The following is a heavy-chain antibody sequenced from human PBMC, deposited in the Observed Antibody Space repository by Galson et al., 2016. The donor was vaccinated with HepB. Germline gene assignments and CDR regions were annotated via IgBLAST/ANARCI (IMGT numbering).Heavy chain of an antibody. J-gene: IGHJ6*02. D-gene: IGHD6-19*01. CDR3: ARQPRIAVAGTFYYGMDV. CDR2: IIPVFGTT. Sequence: SVKVSCKASGGTFSNYAISWVRQAPGQGLERMGGIIPVFGTTNYAQTFQGRVTITADEFTSTAYMELSSLRSEDTAVYYCARQPRIAVAGTFYYGMDVWGQGTTVTVSS. V-gene: IGHV1-69*13. CDR1: GGTFSNYA.